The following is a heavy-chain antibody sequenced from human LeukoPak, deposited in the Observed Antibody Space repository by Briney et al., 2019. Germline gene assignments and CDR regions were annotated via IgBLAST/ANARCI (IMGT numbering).Heavy chain of an antibody. CDR3: ARGPGQLVRRAFDL. CDR1: GGSFSGYY. CDR2: INHSGST. Sequence: PSETLSLTCAVYGGSFSGYYWSWIRQPPGKGLEWIGEINHSGSTNYNPSLKSRVTISVDTSKNQLSLKLSSVTAADTVVYYCARGPGQLVRRAFDLWGRGTLVTVSS. J-gene: IGHJ2*01. D-gene: IGHD6-6*01. V-gene: IGHV4-34*01.